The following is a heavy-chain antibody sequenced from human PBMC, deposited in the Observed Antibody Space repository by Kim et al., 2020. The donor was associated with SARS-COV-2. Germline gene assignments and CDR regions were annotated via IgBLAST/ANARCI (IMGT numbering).Heavy chain of an antibody. CDR2: IYYSGST. V-gene: IGHV4-39*01. J-gene: IGHJ4*02. CDR1: GGSISSSSYY. D-gene: IGHD6-19*01. Sequence: SETLSLTCTVSGGSISSSSYYWGWIRQPPGKGLEWIGSIYYSGSTYYNPSLKSRVTISVDTSKNQFSLKLSSVTAADTAVYYCAGADTYSSGWSVFDYWGQGTLVTVSS. CDR3: AGADTYSSGWSVFDY.